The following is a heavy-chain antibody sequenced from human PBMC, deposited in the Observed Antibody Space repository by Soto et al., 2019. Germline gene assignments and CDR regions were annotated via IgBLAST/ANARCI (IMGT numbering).Heavy chain of an antibody. CDR3: ARINDFWSGYYPRD. CDR1: GFTFSDYY. V-gene: IGHV3-11*01. D-gene: IGHD3-3*01. J-gene: IGHJ4*02. Sequence: GGSLRLSCAASGFTFSDYYMSWIRQAPGKGLEWVSYISSSGSTIYYADSVKGRFTISRDNAKNSLYLQMNSLRAEDTVVYYCARINDFWSGYYPRDWGQGTLVTVSS. CDR2: ISSSGSTI.